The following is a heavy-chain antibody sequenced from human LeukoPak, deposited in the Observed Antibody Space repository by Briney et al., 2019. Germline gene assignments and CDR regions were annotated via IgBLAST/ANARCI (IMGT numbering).Heavy chain of an antibody. V-gene: IGHV3-48*01. CDR2: ISDSSSTV. CDR1: GFTFSTYS. D-gene: IGHD3-9*01. Sequence: GGSLRLSCAASGFTFSTYSMNWVRQAPGKGLEWVSYISDSSSTVYYADSVKGRFTISRDHAKNSLYLQMNSLRAEDTAVYYCAKQGRDWLRDYYYYMDVWGKGTTVIISS. CDR3: AKQGRDWLRDYYYYMDV. J-gene: IGHJ6*03.